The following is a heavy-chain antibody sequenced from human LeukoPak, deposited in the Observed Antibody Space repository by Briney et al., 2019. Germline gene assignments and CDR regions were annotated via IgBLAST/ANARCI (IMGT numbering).Heavy chain of an antibody. D-gene: IGHD3-22*01. CDR2: ISAIFGTA. J-gene: IGHJ4*02. V-gene: IGHV1-69*13. CDR3: ARGHYYDSRHLDY. Sequence: SVKVSCKASGYTFTSYGISWVRQAPGQGLEWMGWISAIFGTANYAQKFQGRVTITADESTSTAYMELSSLRSEDTAVYYCARGHYYDSRHLDYWGQGTLVTVSS. CDR1: GYTFTSYG.